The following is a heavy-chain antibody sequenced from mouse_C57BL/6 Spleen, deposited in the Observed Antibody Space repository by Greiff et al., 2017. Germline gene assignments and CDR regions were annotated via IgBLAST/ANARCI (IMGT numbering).Heavy chain of an antibody. CDR3: ARYGSSYLYAMDY. CDR2: ISSGSSTI. J-gene: IGHJ4*01. Sequence: EVMLVESGGGLVKPGGSLKLSCAASGFTFSDYGMHWVRQAPEKGLEWVAYISSGSSTIYYADTVKGRFTISRDNAKNTLFLQMTSLRSEDTAMYYCARYGSSYLYAMDYWGQGTSVTVSS. D-gene: IGHD1-1*01. V-gene: IGHV5-17*01. CDR1: GFTFSDYG.